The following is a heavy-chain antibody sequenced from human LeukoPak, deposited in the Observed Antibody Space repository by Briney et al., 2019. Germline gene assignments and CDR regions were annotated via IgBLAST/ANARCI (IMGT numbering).Heavy chain of an antibody. J-gene: IGHJ5*02. CDR2: IKSKTDGGTT. CDR3: ARHDWFDP. V-gene: IGHV3-15*01. CDR1: GFTFSNAW. D-gene: IGHD3-3*01. Sequence: GGSLRLSCAASGFTFSNAWMSWVRQAPGKGLEWVGRIKSKTDGGTTDYAAPVKGRFTISRDNSKNTLYLQMNSLRAEDTAVYYCARHDWFDPWGQGTLVTVSS.